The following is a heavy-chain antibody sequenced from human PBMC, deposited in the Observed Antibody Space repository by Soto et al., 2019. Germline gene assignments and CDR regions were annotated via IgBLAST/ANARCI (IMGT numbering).Heavy chain of an antibody. CDR2: ISPDGSNT. CDR1: GFTFSNYG. J-gene: IGHJ4*02. V-gene: IGHV3-30*18. Sequence: QVQLVQSGGNVVQPGRSLRLSCAASGFTFSNYGMHWVRQAPGKGLEWLAFISPDGSNTYYADSVKGRFTTSRDKSKKTLYLQMNSLRAEDTAVFYCAKEPKLQLSLHYFDYWGQGTLVTVSS. CDR3: AKEPKLQLSLHYFDY. D-gene: IGHD5-18*01.